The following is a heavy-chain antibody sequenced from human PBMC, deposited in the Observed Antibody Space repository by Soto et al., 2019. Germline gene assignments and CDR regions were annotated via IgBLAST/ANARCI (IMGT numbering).Heavy chain of an antibody. V-gene: IGHV1-69*19. J-gene: IGHJ4*02. CDR2: IIPISATA. CDR1: GGTFSSYA. D-gene: IGHD3-10*01. CDR3: AYSNWVQGGIIPTGWYFTC. Sequence: QVQLVQSGAEVKKPGSSVKVSCKASGGTFSSYAISWVRQAPGQGLEWMGVIIPISATANYAQKFQASATITADDSKSPAYMELSSLRAENTAEYYCAYSNWVQGGIIPTGWYFTCWGQGDLVTVS.